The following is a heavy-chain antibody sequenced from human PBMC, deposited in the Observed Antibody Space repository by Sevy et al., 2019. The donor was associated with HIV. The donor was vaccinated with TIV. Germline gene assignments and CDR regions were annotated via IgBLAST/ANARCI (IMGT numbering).Heavy chain of an antibody. Sequence: GGSLRLSCAASGFTFSSYAMSWVRQAPGKGLEWVSAISGSGGSTYYADSVKGRFTISRDNSKNTLYLQMNSLRAEDTAVYYCAKDLGYDFWSGYPKKAYFQHWGQGTLVTVSS. V-gene: IGHV3-23*01. CDR3: AKDLGYDFWSGYPKKAYFQH. J-gene: IGHJ1*01. CDR2: ISGSGGST. D-gene: IGHD3-3*01. CDR1: GFTFSSYA.